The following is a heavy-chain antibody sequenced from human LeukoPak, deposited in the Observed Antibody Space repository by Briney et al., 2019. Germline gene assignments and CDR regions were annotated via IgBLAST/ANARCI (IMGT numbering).Heavy chain of an antibody. Sequence: ASVKVSCKASGYTFTSYGISWVRQAPGQGLEWMGWISTYKGNTNYAQKLQGRVTMTTDTSTSTVYMELSSLRSEDTAVYYCATDLSSGSYNWFDPWGQGTLVTVSS. CDR2: ISTYKGNT. J-gene: IGHJ5*02. CDR1: GYTFTSYG. CDR3: ATDLSSGSYNWFDP. D-gene: IGHD3-10*02. V-gene: IGHV1-18*01.